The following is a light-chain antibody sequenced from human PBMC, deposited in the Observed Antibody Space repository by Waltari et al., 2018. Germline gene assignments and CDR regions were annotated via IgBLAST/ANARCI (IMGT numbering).Light chain of an antibody. J-gene: IGLJ3*02. CDR3: GTWDNRLNAWV. CDR2: ENS. Sequence: QSVLTQPPSVSAAPGQRVTISCSGRNSNLGHNYVSWYQQFPGTAPKVLIYENSQRPSGIPDRFSGSKSDTSATLGIAGLQTGDEADYYCGTWDNRLNAWVFGGGTKVTVL. V-gene: IGLV1-51*01. CDR1: NSNLGHNY.